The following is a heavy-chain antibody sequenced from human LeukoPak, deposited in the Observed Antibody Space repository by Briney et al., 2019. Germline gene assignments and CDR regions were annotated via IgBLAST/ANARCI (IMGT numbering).Heavy chain of an antibody. CDR1: GFTVSSNY. V-gene: IGHV3-53*01. J-gene: IGHJ4*02. Sequence: GGSLRLTCAASGFTVSSNYMSWVRQATGKGLEWVSILYSAGSTYYADSVRGRFTISRDSSKNTVRLQMNSLRVEDTAVYYCASGGMGARKYYSDPFHYWGQGTLVTVSS. CDR3: ASGGMGARKYYSDPFHY. D-gene: IGHD3-16*01. CDR2: LYSAGST.